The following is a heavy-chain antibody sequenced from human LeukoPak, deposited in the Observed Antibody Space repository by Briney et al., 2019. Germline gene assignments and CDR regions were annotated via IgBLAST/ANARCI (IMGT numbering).Heavy chain of an antibody. V-gene: IGHV3-74*01. J-gene: IGHJ4*02. CDR3: ARVVYRSRTSCPLDC. D-gene: IGHD2-2*01. Sequence: GGSLRLSCAASGFTFSSYWMHWVRQAPGKGLVWVSRINGDGSSTTYADSVKGRFTISRDNAKNTLYLQMNSLRAEDTAVYYCARVVYRSRTSCPLDCWGQGTLVTVSS. CDR1: GFTFSSYW. CDR2: INGDGSST.